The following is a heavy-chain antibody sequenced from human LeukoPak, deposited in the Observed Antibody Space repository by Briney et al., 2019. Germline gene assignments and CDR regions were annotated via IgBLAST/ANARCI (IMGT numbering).Heavy chain of an antibody. CDR1: GGSFSGYY. V-gene: IGHV4-34*01. J-gene: IGHJ4*02. Sequence: SETLSLTCAVYGGSFSGYYWSWIRQPPGKGLEWIGEINHSGSTNYNPSLKSRVTISVDTSKNQFSLKLSSVTAADTAVYYCARGILVTVYAAFDYWGQGTLVTVSS. D-gene: IGHD2-2*01. CDR2: INHSGST. CDR3: ARGILVTVYAAFDY.